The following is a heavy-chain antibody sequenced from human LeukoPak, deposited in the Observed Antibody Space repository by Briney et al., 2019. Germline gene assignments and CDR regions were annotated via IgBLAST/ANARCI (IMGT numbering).Heavy chain of an antibody. Sequence: GGSLRLSCAASGFTFSSYSMHWVRQAPGKGLEWVSSICSSSSSIYYADAVKGRFTISRDNAKNSLYLQMTSLRAEDTAVYYCARASGDIVETATMGSYWGQGTLVTVSS. CDR3: ARASGDIVETATMGSY. V-gene: IGHV3-21*01. CDR1: GFTFSSYS. CDR2: ICSSSSSI. D-gene: IGHD5-18*01. J-gene: IGHJ4*02.